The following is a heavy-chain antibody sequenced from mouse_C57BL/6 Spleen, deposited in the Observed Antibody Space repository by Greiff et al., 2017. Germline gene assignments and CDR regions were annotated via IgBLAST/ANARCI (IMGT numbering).Heavy chain of an antibody. J-gene: IGHJ1*03. V-gene: IGHV1-53*01. D-gene: IGHD1-1*01. Sequence: QVQLQQPGTELVKPGASVKLSCKASGYTFTSYWMHWVKQRPGQGLEWIGNINPSNGGTNYNEKFKSKATLTVDKSSSTAYLQLSSLTSEDSAVXYCATIYYGSGYGYFDVWGTGTTVTVSS. CDR1: GYTFTSYW. CDR2: INPSNGGT. CDR3: ATIYYGSGYGYFDV.